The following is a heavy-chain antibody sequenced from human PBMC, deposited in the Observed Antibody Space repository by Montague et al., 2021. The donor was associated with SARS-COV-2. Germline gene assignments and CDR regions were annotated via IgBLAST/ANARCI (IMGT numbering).Heavy chain of an antibody. V-gene: IGHV4-4*07. CDR1: GGSVSNSY. CDR2: IYASGNT. Sequence: SETLSLTCTVSGGSVSNSYWNWIRQRAGQGLEWVGRIYASGNTNYNHSLKSRVTMSVDTSRNQFSLKLSSVTAADTAVAYCAGVRPRSYYYDSGTYTWRGYGIDVWGQGTPGTISS. CDR3: AGVRPRSYYYDSGTYTWRGYGIDV. D-gene: IGHD3-10*01. J-gene: IGHJ6*02.